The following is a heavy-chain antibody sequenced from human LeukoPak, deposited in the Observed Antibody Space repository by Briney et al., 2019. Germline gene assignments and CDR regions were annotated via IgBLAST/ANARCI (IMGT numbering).Heavy chain of an antibody. CDR3: ARGPINYDSSGYYE. D-gene: IGHD3-22*01. Sequence: SETLSLTCAVYGGSFSGYYWSWIRQPPGKGPEWIGEINHSGSTNYNPSLKSRVTISVDTSKNQFSLKLSSVTAADTAVYYCARGPINYDSSGYYEWGQGTLVTVSS. CDR1: GGSFSGYY. V-gene: IGHV4-34*01. CDR2: INHSGST. J-gene: IGHJ4*02.